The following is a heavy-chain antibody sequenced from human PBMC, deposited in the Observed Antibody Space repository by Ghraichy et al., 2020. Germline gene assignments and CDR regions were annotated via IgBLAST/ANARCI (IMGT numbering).Heavy chain of an antibody. V-gene: IGHV3-21*01. CDR3: VRADGSGSFYY. D-gene: IGHD3-10*01. CDR1: GFNLGVYT. J-gene: IGHJ4*02. Sequence: RGSLRLSCAPSGFNLGVYTMNWLRWAPNRGLEWVASISSDSVYIYYGASVRGRFTISRDNAVKSIYLQMNSLRVDDTAMYYCVRADGSGSFYYWGQGTLVTVSS. CDR2: ISSDSVYI.